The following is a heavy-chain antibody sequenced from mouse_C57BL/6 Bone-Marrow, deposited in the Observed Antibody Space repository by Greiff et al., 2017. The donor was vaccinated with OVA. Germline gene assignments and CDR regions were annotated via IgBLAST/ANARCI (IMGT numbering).Heavy chain of an antibody. CDR2: IYPRSGNT. D-gene: IGHD2-5*01. J-gene: IGHJ3*01. CDR1: GYTFTSYG. CDR3: ARSLYSNNAY. Sequence: QVQLQQSGAELARPGASVKLSCKASGYTFTSYGISWVKQRTGQGLEWIGEIYPRSGNTYYNEKFKGKATLTADKSSSTAYMELRSLTSEDSAVYFCARSLYSNNAYWGQGTLVTVSA. V-gene: IGHV1-81*01.